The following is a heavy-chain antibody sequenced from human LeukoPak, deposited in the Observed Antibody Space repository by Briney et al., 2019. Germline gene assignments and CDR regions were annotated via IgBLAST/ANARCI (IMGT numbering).Heavy chain of an antibody. CDR2: IFYSGKT. CDR3: ARLWIVATWFDA. V-gene: IGHV4-39*02. Sequence: PSETLSLTCTVSNGSMTSDSYYWAWVRQPPGKGLEWIGTIFYSGKTYYSASLKSRVTVSLDTSKMNFSLRLSSVTAADTAVYYCARLWIVATWFDAWGQGALVTVSS. D-gene: IGHD2-2*03. CDR1: NGSMTSDSYY. J-gene: IGHJ5*02.